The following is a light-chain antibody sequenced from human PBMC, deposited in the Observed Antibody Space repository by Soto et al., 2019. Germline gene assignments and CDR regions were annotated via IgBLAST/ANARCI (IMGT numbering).Light chain of an antibody. V-gene: IGLV2-14*01. Sequence: QSALTQPASVSGSPGQSITISCTGTSSDVGDYKYVSWYQQHPGKAPKLMIYDVSNRPSGVSDRFSGSKSGNTASLTISGLQAEDEADYYCSSYTSSTVVFGGGTKLTVL. CDR3: SSYTSSTVV. J-gene: IGLJ2*01. CDR1: SSDVGDYKY. CDR2: DVS.